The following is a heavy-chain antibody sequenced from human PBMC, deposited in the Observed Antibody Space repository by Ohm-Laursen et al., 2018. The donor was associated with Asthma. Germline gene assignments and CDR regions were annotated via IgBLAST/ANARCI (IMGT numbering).Heavy chain of an antibody. CDR3: AKGGSGNWGSNYFDY. CDR2: ISWDGGST. Sequence: GSLRLSCSASGFTFDDYTMHWVRQAPGKGLEWVSLISWDGGSTYYADSVKGRFTISRDNSKNFLYLQMNSLRTEDTALYYCAKGGSGNWGSNYFDYWGQGTLVTVSS. J-gene: IGHJ4*02. D-gene: IGHD7-27*01. V-gene: IGHV3-43*01. CDR1: GFTFDDYT.